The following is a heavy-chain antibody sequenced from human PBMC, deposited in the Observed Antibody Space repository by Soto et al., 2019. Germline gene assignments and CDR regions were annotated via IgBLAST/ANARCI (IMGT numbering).Heavy chain of an antibody. J-gene: IGHJ6*03. Sequence: SVKVSCKASGFTFTSSAMQWVRQARGQRLEWIGWIVVGSGNTNYAQKFQERVTITRGMSTSTAYMELSSLRSEDTAVYYCAARSRITMVRGVMYYYYYMDVWGKGTTVTVSS. D-gene: IGHD3-10*01. CDR1: GFTFTSSA. CDR3: AARSRITMVRGVMYYYYYMDV. V-gene: IGHV1-58*02. CDR2: IVVGSGNT.